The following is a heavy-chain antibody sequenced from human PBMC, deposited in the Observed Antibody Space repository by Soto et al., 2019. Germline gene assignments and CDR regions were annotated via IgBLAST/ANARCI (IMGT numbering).Heavy chain of an antibody. CDR2: INHSGST. J-gene: IGHJ5*02. D-gene: IGHD6-13*01. V-gene: IGHV4-34*01. Sequence: SETLSLTCAVYCGSFSGYYWSWIRQPPGKGLEWIGEINHSGSTNYNPSLKSRVTISVDTSKNQFSLKLGSVTAADTAVYYCARGRSPYSSSGPPFDPWGKGTLVTVSS. CDR3: ARGRSPYSSSGPPFDP. CDR1: CGSFSGYY.